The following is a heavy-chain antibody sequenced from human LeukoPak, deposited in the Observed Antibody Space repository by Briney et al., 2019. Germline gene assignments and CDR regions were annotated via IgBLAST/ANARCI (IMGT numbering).Heavy chain of an antibody. CDR1: GGSISTYY. V-gene: IGHV4-59*01. CDR3: ARAWQSIHVGYSWFDP. J-gene: IGHJ5*02. D-gene: IGHD2-21*01. CDR2: IYYSGST. Sequence: SETLSLTCTVSGGSISTYYWSWIRQPPGKGLEWIGYIYYSGSTNHNPSLKSRVTISVDTSKNQFSLKLSSVTAADTAVYYCARAWQSIHVGYSWFDPWGQGTLVIVSS.